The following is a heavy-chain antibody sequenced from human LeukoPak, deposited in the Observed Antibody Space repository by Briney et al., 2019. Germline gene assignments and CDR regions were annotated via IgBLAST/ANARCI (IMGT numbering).Heavy chain of an antibody. CDR1: GFTFSSYA. CDR3: ARLNWNSVLPDY. V-gene: IGHV3-30*04. D-gene: IGHD1-7*01. CDR2: ISYDGSNK. Sequence: GGSLRLSCAASGFTFSSYAMHWVRQAPGKGLEWVAVISYDGSNKYYADSVKGRFTISRDNSKNTLYLQMNSLRAEDTAVYYCARLNWNSVLPDYWGQGTLVTVSS. J-gene: IGHJ4*02.